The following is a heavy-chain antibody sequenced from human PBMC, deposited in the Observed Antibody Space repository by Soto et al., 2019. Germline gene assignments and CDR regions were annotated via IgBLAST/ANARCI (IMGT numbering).Heavy chain of an antibody. J-gene: IGHJ5*02. CDR3: ARHPERIAQIGWFDP. D-gene: IGHD6-13*01. Sequence: PGGSLRLSCAASGLTFSGYSMNWVRQAPGKGLEWVSYISSSSSTIYYADSVKGRFTISRDNAKNSLYLQMNSLRAEDTAVYYCARHPERIAQIGWFDPWGQGTLVTVSS. V-gene: IGHV3-48*01. CDR2: ISSSSSTI. CDR1: GLTFSGYS.